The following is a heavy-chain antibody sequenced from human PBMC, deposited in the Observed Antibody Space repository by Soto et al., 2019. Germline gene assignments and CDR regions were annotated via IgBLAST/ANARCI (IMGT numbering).Heavy chain of an antibody. Sequence: GASVKVSCKASGGTFSSYAISCVRQAPGQGLEWMGGIIPIFGTANYAQKFQGRVTITADESTSTAYMELSSLRSEDTAVYYCATRDGYNYAPAYWGQGTLVTVSS. CDR3: ATRDGYNYAPAY. V-gene: IGHV1-69*13. D-gene: IGHD5-12*01. CDR2: IIPIFGTA. J-gene: IGHJ4*02. CDR1: GGTFSSYA.